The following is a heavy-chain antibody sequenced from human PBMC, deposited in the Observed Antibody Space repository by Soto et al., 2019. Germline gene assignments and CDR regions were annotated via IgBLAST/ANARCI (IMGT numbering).Heavy chain of an antibody. CDR3: ARVGGYCSGGSCYSPYYYYGMDV. CDR1: GFTFSSYS. Sequence: GGSLRLSCAASGFTFSSYSMNWVRQAPGKGLEWVSSISSSSSYIYYADSVKGRFTISRDNAKNSLYLQMNSLRAEDTAVYYCARVGGYCSGGSCYSPYYYYGMDVWGQGTTVTVSS. CDR2: ISSSSSYI. V-gene: IGHV3-21*01. J-gene: IGHJ6*02. D-gene: IGHD2-15*01.